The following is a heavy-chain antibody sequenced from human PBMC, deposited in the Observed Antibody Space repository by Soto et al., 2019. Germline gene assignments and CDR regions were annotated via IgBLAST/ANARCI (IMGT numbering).Heavy chain of an antibody. CDR3: AGVRLYYVIQPDAFDI. CDR2: IYHSGST. J-gene: IGHJ3*02. Sequence: PSETLSLTCAVSGGSISRGGYAWSWIRQPPGKGLEWIGYIYHSGSTYYNPSPKSRVTISVDRSKNQFSLKLSSVTAADTAVYYCAGVRLYYVIQPDAFDIWGQGTMVTVSS. V-gene: IGHV4-30-2*01. CDR1: GGSISRGGYA. D-gene: IGHD3-9*01.